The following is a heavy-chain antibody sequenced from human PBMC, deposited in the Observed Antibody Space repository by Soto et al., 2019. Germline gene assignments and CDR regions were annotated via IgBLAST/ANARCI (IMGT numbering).Heavy chain of an antibody. V-gene: IGHV1-69*01. CDR1: GGTFSSYA. J-gene: IGHJ6*02. CDR2: IIPIFGTA. D-gene: IGHD3-10*01. Sequence: QVQLVQSGAEVKKPGSSVKVSCKASGGTFSSYAISWVRQAPGQGLEWMGGIIPIFGTANYAQKFQGRIMLSADESTSTGYMEGSSLRSEDRAVYYCARGDYYGSGRGGMDVWGQGTTVTVSS. CDR3: ARGDYYGSGRGGMDV.